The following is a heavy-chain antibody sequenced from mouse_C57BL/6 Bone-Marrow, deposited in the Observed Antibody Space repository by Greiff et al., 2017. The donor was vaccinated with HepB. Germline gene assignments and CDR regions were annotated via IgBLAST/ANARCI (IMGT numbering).Heavy chain of an antibody. V-gene: IGHV1-4*01. CDR2: INPSSGYT. CDR3: ASYFYFDY. D-gene: IGHD2-1*01. CDR1: GYTFTSYT. Sequence: VQLQQSGAELARPGASVKISCKASGYTFTSYTMHWVKQRPGQGLEWIGYINPSSGYTKYNQKFKDKATLTADKSSSTAYMQLSSLTSEDSAVYYCASYFYFDYWGQGTTLTVSS. J-gene: IGHJ2*01.